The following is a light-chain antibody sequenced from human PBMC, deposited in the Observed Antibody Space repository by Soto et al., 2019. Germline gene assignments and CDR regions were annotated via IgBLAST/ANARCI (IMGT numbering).Light chain of an antibody. V-gene: IGKV3-20*01. CDR1: QSVTAGY. CDR3: HQYGSSPPYS. Sequence: EIALTQSPATLSLSPGESATLSCRASQSVTAGYFAWYQQKSGQAPRLIIYETSSRMTGVPDRFSGSGSGTDFTLTISRLEPEDFAVYYCHQYGSSPPYSFDQGTRLEIK. CDR2: ETS. J-gene: IGKJ2*03.